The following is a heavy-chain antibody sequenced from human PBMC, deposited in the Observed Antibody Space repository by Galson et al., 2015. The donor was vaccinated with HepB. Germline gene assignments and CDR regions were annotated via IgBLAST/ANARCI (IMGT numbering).Heavy chain of an antibody. Sequence: ETLSLTCAVSGFSIRSGYYWGWIRQPPGKGLEWIGSIYNSGSTYYNPSPKSRVTISLDTSKNQFSLRLSSVTAADTAVYYCASYCSGGSCYLGYNWFDPWGQGTLVTVSS. D-gene: IGHD2-15*01. CDR3: ASYCSGGSCYLGYNWFDP. CDR2: IYNSGST. V-gene: IGHV4-38-2*01. CDR1: GFSIRSGYY. J-gene: IGHJ5*02.